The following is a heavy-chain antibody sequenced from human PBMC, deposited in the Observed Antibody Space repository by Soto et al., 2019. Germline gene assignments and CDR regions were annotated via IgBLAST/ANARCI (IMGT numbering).Heavy chain of an antibody. CDR1: GDSVSSNSAA. D-gene: IGHD3-3*01. V-gene: IGHV6-1*01. CDR3: AREALGGVVIYYYYGMDV. Sequence: QTLSLTCAISGDSVSSNSAAWNWIRQSPSRGLEWLGRTYYRSKWYNDYAVSVKSRITINPDTSKNQFSLQLNSVTPEDTAVYYRAREALGGVVIYYYYGMDVWGQGTTVTVSS. CDR2: TYYRSKWYN. J-gene: IGHJ6*02.